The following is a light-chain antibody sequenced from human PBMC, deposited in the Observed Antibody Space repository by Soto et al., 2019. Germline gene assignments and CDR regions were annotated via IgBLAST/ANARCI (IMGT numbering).Light chain of an antibody. CDR3: QQSNNWPYT. Sequence: EIVMTQSPATLSVSPGERVILSCRASQSVSDNLAWYQQKPGQAPRLLIYGASTRATTIPARFSGSGSGIEFTLTISSLQSEDFAVYYCQQSNNWPYTFGQGTRLDIK. CDR1: QSVSDN. J-gene: IGKJ2*01. CDR2: GAS. V-gene: IGKV3-15*01.